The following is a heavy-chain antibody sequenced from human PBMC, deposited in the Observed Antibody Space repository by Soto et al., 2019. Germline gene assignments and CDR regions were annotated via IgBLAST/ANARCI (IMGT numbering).Heavy chain of an antibody. CDR2: IIPIFGTA. J-gene: IGHJ4*02. CDR3: AAIMARVDY. Sequence: SVKVSCKASGGNFNDYALTWVRQAPGQGLEWMGGIIPIFGTANYAQKFQGRVTITADKSTSTAYMELSSLRSEDTAVYYCAAIMARVDYWGPGTLVTVSS. V-gene: IGHV1-69*06. CDR1: GGNFNDYA. D-gene: IGHD3-16*01.